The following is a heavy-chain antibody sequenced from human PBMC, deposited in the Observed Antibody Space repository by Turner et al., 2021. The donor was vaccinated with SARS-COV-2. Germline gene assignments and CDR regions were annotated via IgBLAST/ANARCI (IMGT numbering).Heavy chain of an antibody. CDR3: ARSGYCSSSSCYGYYYYMDV. D-gene: IGHD2-2*01. Sequence: GTFSSYSISWVRQAPGQGLAWMGRIIPILGSASYAQKFQGRVTITAKTSTSTAYMELSRLRSEDTAVYYCARSGYCSSSSCYGYYYYMDVWGKGTTVTVSS. CDR2: IIPILGSA. V-gene: IGHV1-69*08. J-gene: IGHJ6*03. CDR1: GTFSSYS.